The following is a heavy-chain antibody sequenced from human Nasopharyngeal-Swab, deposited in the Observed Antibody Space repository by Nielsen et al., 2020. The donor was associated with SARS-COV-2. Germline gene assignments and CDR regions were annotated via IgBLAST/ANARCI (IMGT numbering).Heavy chain of an antibody. J-gene: IGHJ4*02. CDR1: GGSISSSSYY. CDR2: IYYSGST. CDR3: ARGYSSGWYPFDY. V-gene: IGHV4-39*07. Sequence: SETLSLTCTVSGGSISSSSYYWGWIRQPPGKGLEWIGSIYYSGSTYYNPSLKSRVTISVDTSKNQFSLKLSSVTAADTAVYYCARGYSSGWYPFDYWGQGTLGTVSS. D-gene: IGHD6-19*01.